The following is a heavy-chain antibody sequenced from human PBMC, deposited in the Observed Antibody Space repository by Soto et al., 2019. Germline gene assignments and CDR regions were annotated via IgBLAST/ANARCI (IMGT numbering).Heavy chain of an antibody. Sequence: QVQLVESGGGVVQPGRSLRLSCAASGFTFSSNGMHWVRQAPGKGLEWVAVIWHDGSNKYYADSVKGRFTISRDNSKNTLSLQMNSLRGEDTTVYYCSSPYCDGTKCYELFCGQGTLDTVSS. CDR2: IWHDGSNK. V-gene: IGHV3-33*01. CDR1: GFTFSSNG. D-gene: IGHD2-21*01. J-gene: IGHJ4*02. CDR3: SSPYCDGTKCYELF.